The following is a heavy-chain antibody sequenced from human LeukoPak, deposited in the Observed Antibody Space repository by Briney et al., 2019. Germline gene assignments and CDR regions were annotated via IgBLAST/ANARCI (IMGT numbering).Heavy chain of an antibody. CDR2: IYYSGST. D-gene: IGHD3-22*01. CDR3: AGTYYYDSSGYYYELPFDY. CDR1: GGSISSYY. J-gene: IGHJ4*02. Sequence: PSETLSLTCTVSGGSISSYYWSWIRQPPGTGLEWIGYIYYSGSTNYNPSLKSRVTISVDTSKNQFSLKLSSVTAADTAVYYCAGTYYYDSSGYYYELPFDYWGQGTLVTVSS. V-gene: IGHV4-59*01.